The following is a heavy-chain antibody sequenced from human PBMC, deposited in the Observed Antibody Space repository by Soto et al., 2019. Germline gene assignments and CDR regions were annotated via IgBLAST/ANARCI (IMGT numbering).Heavy chain of an antibody. V-gene: IGHV3-64D*06. D-gene: IGHD2-15*01. Sequence: XESLRLSCSVSGFTFSNYAMHWVRQAPGKGLEYVSGITSDGDSTWHADSVKDRFTISRDNSKNTLFLQMSSLRVEDTAIYFCVKGNQLLRYYFEFWGPGTLVTVSS. CDR2: ITSDGDST. CDR3: VKGNQLLRYYFEF. CDR1: GFTFSNYA. J-gene: IGHJ4*01.